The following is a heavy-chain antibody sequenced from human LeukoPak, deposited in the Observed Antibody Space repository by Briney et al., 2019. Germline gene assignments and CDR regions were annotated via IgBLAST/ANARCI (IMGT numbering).Heavy chain of an antibody. J-gene: IGHJ4*02. CDR2: ISSSSSYI. CDR1: GLTFSSYA. Sequence: GGSLRLSCVASGLTFSSYAMRWVRQPPGRGLGWVSSISSSSSYIYYADSVKGRFTISRDNAKNSLYLQMNSLRAEDTAVYYCARVGYSYGSYYFDYWGQGTLVTVSS. D-gene: IGHD5-18*01. CDR3: ARVGYSYGSYYFDY. V-gene: IGHV3-21*01.